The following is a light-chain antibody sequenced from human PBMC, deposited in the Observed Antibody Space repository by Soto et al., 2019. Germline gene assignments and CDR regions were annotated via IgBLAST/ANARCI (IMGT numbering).Light chain of an antibody. CDR1: QTCISNY. CDR3: QQYTGPPTT. J-gene: IGKJ5*01. V-gene: IGKV3-20*01. Sequence: EIILTQSPDTLSLSPGERATLSCRASQTCISNYLAWCQQRPGQAPRLLIYGASTRAAGIPDRFSGSGSGTDFTLTITRLEPEDSAVYFCQQYTGPPTTFGQGTRLEIK. CDR2: GAS.